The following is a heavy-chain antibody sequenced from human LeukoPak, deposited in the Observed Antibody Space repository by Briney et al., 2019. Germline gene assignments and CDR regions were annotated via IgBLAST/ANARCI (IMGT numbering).Heavy chain of an antibody. J-gene: IGHJ4*02. CDR3: ARDRGARIPYYFDY. V-gene: IGHV1-69*05. CDR1: GYTFTGYY. Sequence: SVKVSCKASGYTFTGYYMHWVRQAPGQGLEWMGRIIPIFGTANYAQKFQGRVTITTDESTSTAYMELSSLRSEDTAVYYCARDRGARIPYYFDYWGQGTLVTVSS. CDR2: IIPIFGTA. D-gene: IGHD3-10*01.